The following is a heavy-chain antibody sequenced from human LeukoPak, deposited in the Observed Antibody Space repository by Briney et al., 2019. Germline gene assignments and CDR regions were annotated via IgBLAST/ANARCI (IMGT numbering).Heavy chain of an antibody. J-gene: IGHJ4*02. CDR1: GFIFSGDS. CDR2: ISSSGSTI. Sequence: GGSLRLSCATSGFIFSGDSMIWVRQAPGKGLEWVSYISSSGSTIYYADSVKGRFTISRDNAKNSLYLQMNSLRAEDTAVYYCAREGGVTGTSTLDYWGQGTLVTVSS. V-gene: IGHV3-48*04. CDR3: AREGGVTGTSTLDY. D-gene: IGHD1-7*01.